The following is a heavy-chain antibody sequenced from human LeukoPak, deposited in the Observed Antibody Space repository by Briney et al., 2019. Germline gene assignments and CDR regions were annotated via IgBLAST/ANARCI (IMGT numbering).Heavy chain of an antibody. D-gene: IGHD2-15*01. CDR1: GFTVSSNY. CDR2: IYSGGST. J-gene: IGHJ3*02. CDR3: ARSRGDCSGGRCYGDPTSAFDI. Sequence: PGGSLRLSCAASGFTVSSNYMSWVRQAPGKGLEWVSVIYSGGSTYYADSVKGRFTISRDNSKNTMYLHMNSLRAEDAAVYYCARSRGDCSGGRCYGDPTSAFDIWGQGTMVTVSS. V-gene: IGHV3-66*01.